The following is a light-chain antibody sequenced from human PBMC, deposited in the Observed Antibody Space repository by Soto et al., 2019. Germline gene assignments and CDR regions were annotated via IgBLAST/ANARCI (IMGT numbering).Light chain of an antibody. CDR2: AAS. CDR3: LQTYNTVAYI. CDR1: QHVGTY. V-gene: IGKV1-39*01. J-gene: IGKJ2*01. Sequence: DFQMTQSPSSLSASVGDRVTITCRASQHVGTYLNWYQQKPGKAPKLLIYAASNLQSGVPSRISGSGSGTDFTLTINGLQPDDFAIYYCLQTYNTVAYIFGQGTRLEVK.